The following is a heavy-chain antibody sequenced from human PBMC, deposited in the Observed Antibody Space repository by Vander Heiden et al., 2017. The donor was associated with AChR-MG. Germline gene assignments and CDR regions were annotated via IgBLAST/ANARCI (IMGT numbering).Heavy chain of an antibody. J-gene: IGHJ5*02. Sequence: QVQLQESGPGLVKPSQTLSLTCTVSGGSISSGGYYWSWIRQHPGKGLEWIGYIYYSGSTYYNPSLKRRVTISVDTSKNQFSLKLSSVTAAHTAVYYCARLLGYYGSGAPNWFDPWGHGTLVTVSS. CDR3: ARLLGYYGSGAPNWFDP. CDR2: IYYSGST. D-gene: IGHD3-10*01. V-gene: IGHV4-31*03. CDR1: GGSISSGGYY.